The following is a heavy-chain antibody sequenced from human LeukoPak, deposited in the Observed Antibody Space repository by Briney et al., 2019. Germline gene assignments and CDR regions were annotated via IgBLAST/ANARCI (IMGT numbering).Heavy chain of an antibody. CDR3: ARGRAQLLWFGELSEKNWFDP. Sequence: GASVKVSCKASGYTFTGYYMHWVRQAPGQGLGWMGWINPNSGGTNYAQKLQGRVTMTTDTSTSTAYMELRSLRSDDTAVYYCARGRAQLLWFGELSEKNWFDPWGQGTLVTVSS. D-gene: IGHD3-10*01. CDR1: GYTFTGYY. V-gene: IGHV1-2*02. CDR2: INPNSGGT. J-gene: IGHJ5*02.